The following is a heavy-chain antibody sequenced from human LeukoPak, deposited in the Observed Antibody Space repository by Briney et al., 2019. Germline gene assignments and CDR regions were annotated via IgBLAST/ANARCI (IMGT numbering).Heavy chain of an antibody. CDR1: GFTFSSYA. V-gene: IGHV3-64*01. CDR2: ISSNGGST. Sequence: PGGSLRLSCAASGFTFSSYAMHWVRQAPGKGLEYVSAISSNGGSTYYANSVKGRFTISRDNSKNTLYLQMGSLRAEDMAVYCCARIVVVMGMAFDIWGQGAMVTVSS. J-gene: IGHJ3*02. CDR3: ARIVVVMGMAFDI. D-gene: IGHD2-21*01.